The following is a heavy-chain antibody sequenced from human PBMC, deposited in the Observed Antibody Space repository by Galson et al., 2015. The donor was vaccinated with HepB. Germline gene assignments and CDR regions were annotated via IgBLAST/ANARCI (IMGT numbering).Heavy chain of an antibody. D-gene: IGHD2-15*01. Sequence: ETLSLTCGVYGGSFNGYYWSWIRQPPGKGLEWIGEINHSGSTNYSPSLKSRVTISVDTSKSQFSLKLRSVTAADTGVYYCARGHRSESICIPRVRALCPSWLDPWGQGTLVTVSS. CDR1: GGSFNGYY. J-gene: IGHJ5*02. V-gene: IGHV4-34*01. CDR2: INHSGST. CDR3: ARGHRSESICIPRVRALCPSWLDP.